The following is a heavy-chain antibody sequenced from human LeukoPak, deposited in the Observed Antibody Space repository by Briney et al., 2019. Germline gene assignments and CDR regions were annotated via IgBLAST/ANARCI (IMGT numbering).Heavy chain of an antibody. CDR3: ARENDSSGYYFRADYYYYMDV. J-gene: IGHJ6*03. D-gene: IGHD3-22*01. CDR2: IYTSGST. V-gene: IGHV4-4*07. Sequence: SETLSLTCTVSGGSISSYYWSWIRQPAGKGLEWIGRIYTSGSTNYNPSLKSRVTMSVDTSKNQFSLKLSSVTAADTAVYYCARENDSSGYYFRADYYYYMDVWGKGTTVTVSS. CDR1: GGSISSYY.